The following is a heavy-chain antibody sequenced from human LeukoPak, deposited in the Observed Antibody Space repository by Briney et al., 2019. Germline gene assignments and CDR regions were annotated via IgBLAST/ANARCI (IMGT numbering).Heavy chain of an antibody. Sequence: PGGSLRLSXAASGFTFSSYAMSWVRQAPGKGLEWVSAISGSGGSTYYADSVKGRFTISRDNSKNTLYLQMNSLRAEDTAVYYCAKAGRDFWSGSISYYFDYWGQGTLVTVSS. CDR3: AKAGRDFWSGSISYYFDY. V-gene: IGHV3-23*01. CDR1: GFTFSSYA. CDR2: ISGSGGST. J-gene: IGHJ4*02. D-gene: IGHD3-3*01.